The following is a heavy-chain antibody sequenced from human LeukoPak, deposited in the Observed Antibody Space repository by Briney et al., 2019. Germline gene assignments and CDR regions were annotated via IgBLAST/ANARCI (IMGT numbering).Heavy chain of an antibody. J-gene: IGHJ4*02. Sequence: PSETLSLTCTVSGGSISTYYWSWIRQPAGKGLEWIGRIYTGGSTNYNPSLESRLTMSIHTSKNQFSLKLSSVTAADTAIYYCARAPTAYCLSTNCQPYFDYWGPGTLVTVSS. CDR2: IYTGGST. CDR1: GGSISTYY. D-gene: IGHD2-2*01. CDR3: ARAPTAYCLSTNCQPYFDY. V-gene: IGHV4-4*07.